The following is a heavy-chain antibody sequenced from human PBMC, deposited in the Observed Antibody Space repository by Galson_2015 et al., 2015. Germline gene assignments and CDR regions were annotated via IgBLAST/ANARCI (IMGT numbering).Heavy chain of an antibody. CDR2: INQDGSEN. CDR3: ARLYGAYGWGFCDH. J-gene: IGHJ4*02. Sequence: SLRLSCAASGFTFGSYWMTWVRQAPGKGLEWVAHINQDGSENYYVDSVKGRFTISRDNAKNSLELQMNSLRVEDTAVYYCARLYGAYGWGFCDHWGQGTLVTVSS. CDR1: GFTFGSYW. D-gene: IGHD4-17*01. V-gene: IGHV3-7*04.